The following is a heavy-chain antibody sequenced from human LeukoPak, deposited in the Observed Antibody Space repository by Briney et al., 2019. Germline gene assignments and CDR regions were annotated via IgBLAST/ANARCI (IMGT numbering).Heavy chain of an antibody. Sequence: GGSLRLSCAASGFTFSSYGMHWVRQAPGKGLEWVAFIRYDGSNKYYADSVKGRFTISRDNSKNTLYLQMNSLRAEDTAVYYCAKCPPLRRYCSGGSCPPRPVRHQSHYYYYMDVWGKGTTVTISS. CDR3: AKCPPLRRYCSGGSCPPRPVRHQSHYYYYMDV. V-gene: IGHV3-30*02. J-gene: IGHJ6*03. CDR1: GFTFSSYG. D-gene: IGHD2-15*01. CDR2: IRYDGSNK.